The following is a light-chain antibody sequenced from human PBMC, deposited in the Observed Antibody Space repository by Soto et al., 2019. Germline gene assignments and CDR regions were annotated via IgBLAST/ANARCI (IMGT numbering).Light chain of an antibody. J-gene: IGLJ2*01. Sequence: QSALTQPASVSGSPGQSITISCTGTSSDVGGYIYVSWHQQHPGTAPKLMIYDVTIRPSGVSHRFSDSKSGNTASLTISNLQAEDEADYYCSSFTSSNTLLFGGGTKLTVL. V-gene: IGLV2-14*03. CDR1: SSDVGGYIY. CDR2: DVT. CDR3: SSFTSSNTLL.